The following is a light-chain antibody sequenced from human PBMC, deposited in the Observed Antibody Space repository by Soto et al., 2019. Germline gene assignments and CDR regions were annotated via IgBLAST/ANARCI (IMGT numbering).Light chain of an antibody. CDR3: QQYNNWPPYT. J-gene: IGKJ2*01. CDR1: QSISSW. V-gene: IGKV1-5*01. Sequence: DIQMTQSPSTLSASVGDRVTITCRASQSISSWLAWYQQKPGKAPKLLIYGASFRATGIPARFSGSGSGTEFTLTISSLQSEDLAVYYCQQYNNWPPYTFGQGTKLEIK. CDR2: GAS.